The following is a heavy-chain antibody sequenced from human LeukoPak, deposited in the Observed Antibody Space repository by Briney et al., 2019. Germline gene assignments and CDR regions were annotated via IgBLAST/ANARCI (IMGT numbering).Heavy chain of an antibody. CDR3: ARDYDSSGNFDY. Sequence: SETLSLTCTVSGGSISSYYWSWIRQPPGKGLEWIGYIYYSGSTNYNPSLKSRVTISVDTSKNQFSLKLSSVTAADTAVYYCARDYDSSGNFDYWGQGTLVTVSS. CDR2: IYYSGST. J-gene: IGHJ4*02. CDR1: GGSISSYY. D-gene: IGHD3-22*01. V-gene: IGHV4-59*01.